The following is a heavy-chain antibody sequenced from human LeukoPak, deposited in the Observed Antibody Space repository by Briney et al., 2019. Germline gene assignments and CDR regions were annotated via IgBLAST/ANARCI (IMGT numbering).Heavy chain of an antibody. V-gene: IGHV2-70*04. CDR3: ARIPYHCSGGSCYSFFDY. J-gene: IGHJ4*02. CDR2: MYWDDDK. CDR1: GFSLSTSGMR. Sequence: SGPALVKPTQTLTLTCTFSGFSLSTSGMRVSWIRQPPGKALDWLSRMYWDDDKFYSTSLRTRLTISKDTSKNQVVLTMTNMDPVDTATYYCARIPYHCSGGSCYSFFDYWGQGTLVTVSS. D-gene: IGHD2-15*01.